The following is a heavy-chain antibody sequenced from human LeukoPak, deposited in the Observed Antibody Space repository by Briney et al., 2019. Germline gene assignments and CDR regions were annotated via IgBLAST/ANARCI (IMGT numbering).Heavy chain of an antibody. J-gene: IGHJ6*02. CDR2: ISAYNGNT. D-gene: IGHD2-15*01. V-gene: IGHV1-18*01. Sequence: ASVKVSCKASGYTFTSYGISWVRQAPGQGLEWMGWISAYNGNTNYAQKLQGRVTMTTDTSTSTAYMELRSLRSDDTAVYYCARDPPRIVVVVAATNYYGMDVWGQGTTVIVS. CDR1: GYTFTSYG. CDR3: ARDPPRIVVVVAATNYYGMDV.